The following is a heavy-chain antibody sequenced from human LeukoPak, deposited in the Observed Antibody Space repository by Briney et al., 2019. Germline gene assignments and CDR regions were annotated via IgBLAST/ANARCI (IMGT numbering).Heavy chain of an antibody. CDR1: GGSISSYY. V-gene: IGHV4-4*07. CDR3: ARVSGTTGTTNWFDP. J-gene: IGHJ5*02. CDR2: IYTSGST. D-gene: IGHD1-1*01. Sequence: SETLSLTCTVSGGSISSYYWSWIRQPAGRGLEWIGRIYTSGSTNYNPSLKSRVTMSVDTSKNQFSLKLGSVTAADTAVYYCARVSGTTGTTNWFDPWGQGTLVTVSS.